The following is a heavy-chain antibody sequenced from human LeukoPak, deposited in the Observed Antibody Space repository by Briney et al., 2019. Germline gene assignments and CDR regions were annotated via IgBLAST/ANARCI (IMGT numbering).Heavy chain of an antibody. V-gene: IGHV4-4*02. CDR1: GGSISSSNW. CDR2: IYHSGST. J-gene: IGHJ3*02. Sequence: SGTLSLTCAVSGGSISSSNWWSWVRQPPGKGLEWIGEIYHSGSTNYNPSLKSRVTISVDTSKNQFSLKLSSVTAADTAVYYCARDGRDRPYAFDIWGQGTMVTVSS. D-gene: IGHD1-26*01. CDR3: ARDGRDRPYAFDI.